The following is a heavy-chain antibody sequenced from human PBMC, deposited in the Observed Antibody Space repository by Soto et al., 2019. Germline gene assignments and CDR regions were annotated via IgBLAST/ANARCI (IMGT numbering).Heavy chain of an antibody. CDR2: AHQSGRN. J-gene: IGHJ4*02. D-gene: IGHD5-12*01. Sequence: QVQLQESGPGLVKPSGTLSLTCTVSGGSMRSSNGWNWVRQYPGKGLEWIWEAHQSGRNNYNPSHKSRSTISVNKSKNHLSLKLSSVTAADTAVYYCARAEATGLDYWGQGTLVTVSS. CDR1: GGSMRSSNG. CDR3: ARAEATGLDY. V-gene: IGHV4-4*02.